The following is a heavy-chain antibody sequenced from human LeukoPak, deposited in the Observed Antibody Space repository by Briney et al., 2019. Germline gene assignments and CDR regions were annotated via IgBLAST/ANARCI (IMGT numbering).Heavy chain of an antibody. J-gene: IGHJ3*02. Sequence: GGSLRLSCAASGFTFSSYAMSWVRQAPGKGLEWVSAISGSGGSTYYADSVKGRFTISRDNSKNTLYLQMNSLRAEDTAVYYCAKGTSWIGYCSSTSCSNDAFDIWGQGTMVTVSS. CDR1: GFTFSSYA. V-gene: IGHV3-23*01. CDR2: ISGSGGST. CDR3: AKGTSWIGYCSSTSCSNDAFDI. D-gene: IGHD2-2*01.